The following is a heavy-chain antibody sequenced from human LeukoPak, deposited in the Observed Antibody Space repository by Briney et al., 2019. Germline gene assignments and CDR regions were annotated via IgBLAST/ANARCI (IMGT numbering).Heavy chain of an antibody. Sequence: GASVKVSCKASGGTFSSYAISWVRQAPGQGLEWMGRIIPIFGTANYAQKFQGRVTITTDESTSTAYMELSSLRSEDTAVYYCARGRGGAAAGTVSWFDPWGQGTLVTDSS. CDR2: IIPIFGTA. CDR1: GGTFSSYA. J-gene: IGHJ5*02. CDR3: ARGRGGAAAGTVSWFDP. V-gene: IGHV1-69*05. D-gene: IGHD6-13*01.